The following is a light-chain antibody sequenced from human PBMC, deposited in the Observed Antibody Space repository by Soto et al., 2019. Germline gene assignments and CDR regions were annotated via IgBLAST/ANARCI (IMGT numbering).Light chain of an antibody. Sequence: DIQMTQSPSSLSASVGDRVTITCRASQDISNYLAWFQQKPGKAPKSLIYATSSLQNGVPSNFXXXGCGXXXXXXXXXXQPEDFATYYCQQYNSYPFTFGPGTKVDIK. CDR2: ATS. V-gene: IGKV1-16*02. CDR1: QDISNY. CDR3: QQYNSYPFT. J-gene: IGKJ3*01.